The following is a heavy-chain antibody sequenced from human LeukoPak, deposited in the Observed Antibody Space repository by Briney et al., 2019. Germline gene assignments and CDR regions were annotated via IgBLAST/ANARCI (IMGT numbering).Heavy chain of an antibody. CDR1: GGSISSYY. CDR3: ERDQRVVPAAMRSIIWYFDL. CDR2: IYYSGST. Sequence: SETLSLTCTVSGGSISSYYWSWIRQPPGKGLEWIGYIYYSGSTNYNPSLKSRVTISVDTSKNQFSLKLSSVTAADTAVYYCERDQRVVPAAMRSIIWYFDLWGRGTLVTVSS. J-gene: IGHJ2*01. V-gene: IGHV4-59*01. D-gene: IGHD2-2*01.